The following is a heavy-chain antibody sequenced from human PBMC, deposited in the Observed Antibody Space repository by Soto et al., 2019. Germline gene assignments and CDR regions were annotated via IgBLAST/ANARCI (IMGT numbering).Heavy chain of an antibody. CDR3: ARDLIVVVPAAPHRFHYYGMDV. Sequence: ASVKVSCKASGYTFTSYAMHWVRQAPGQRREWMGWINAGNGNTKYSQKFQGRVTITRDTSASTAYMELSSLRSEDTAVYYCARDLIVVVPAAPHRFHYYGMDVWGQGTTVTVSS. CDR2: INAGNGNT. J-gene: IGHJ6*02. CDR1: GYTFTSYA. D-gene: IGHD2-2*01. V-gene: IGHV1-3*01.